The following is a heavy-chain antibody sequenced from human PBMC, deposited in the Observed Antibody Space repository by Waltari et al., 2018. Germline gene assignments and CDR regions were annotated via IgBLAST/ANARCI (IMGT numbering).Heavy chain of an antibody. CDR1: GGSISSSY. CDR2: IYSSGSA. CDR3: ARVLRSAWGVGFDP. J-gene: IGHJ5*02. Sequence: QVQLQESGPGLVKPSETLSLTCTVSGGSISSSYWSWIRQPPGKGLEWIGYIYSSGSAKDNPSLKSRVTISVDTSKNQCSLKLNYVTAADTAVYYWARVLRSAWGVGFDPWGPGTLVIVSS. V-gene: IGHV4-59*01. D-gene: IGHD3-16*01.